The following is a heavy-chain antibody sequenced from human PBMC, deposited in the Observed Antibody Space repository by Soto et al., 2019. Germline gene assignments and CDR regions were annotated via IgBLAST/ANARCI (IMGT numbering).Heavy chain of an antibody. CDR3: ARLAYSEYLQT. CDR2: IYYSGAT. D-gene: IGHD6-13*01. CDR1: GDSISTSSYY. Sequence: SETLSLTCDVSGDSISTSSYYWGWIRQHPGKGLEWIASIYYSGATYYNPSLQSRVTISVDTSNNRFSLTLSSLTAADTAVYFCARLAYSEYLQTWGQGSLVTVSS. V-gene: IGHV4-39*02. J-gene: IGHJ1*01.